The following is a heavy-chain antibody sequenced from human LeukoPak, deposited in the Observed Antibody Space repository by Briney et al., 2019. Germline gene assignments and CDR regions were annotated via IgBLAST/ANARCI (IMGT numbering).Heavy chain of an antibody. Sequence: SETLSLTCTVSGVSISSYYWSWIRQPPGKGLEWIGYIYYSGSTNYNPSLKSRVTISVDKSKNQFSLKLSSVTAADTAVYYCARDSRAFDIWGQGTMVTVSS. J-gene: IGHJ3*02. V-gene: IGHV4-59*01. CDR2: IYYSGST. CDR3: ARDSRAFDI. CDR1: GVSISSYY.